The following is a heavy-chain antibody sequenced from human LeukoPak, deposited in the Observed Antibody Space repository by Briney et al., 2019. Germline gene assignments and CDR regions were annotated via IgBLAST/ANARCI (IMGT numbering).Heavy chain of an antibody. Sequence: SETLSLTCTVSGGSISSYYWSWIRQPPGKGLEWIGYIYYSGSTNYNPSLKSRVTISVDTSKNQFSLKLSSVTAADTAVYYCARRTTGDASFDYWGQGTLVTVSS. CDR3: ARRTTGDASFDY. J-gene: IGHJ4*02. CDR1: GGSISSYY. D-gene: IGHD7-27*01. V-gene: IGHV4-59*01. CDR2: IYYSGST.